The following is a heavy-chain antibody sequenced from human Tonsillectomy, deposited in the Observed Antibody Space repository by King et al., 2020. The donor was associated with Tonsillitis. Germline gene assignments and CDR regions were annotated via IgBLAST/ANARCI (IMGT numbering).Heavy chain of an antibody. Sequence: QLQESGPGLVKPSETLSLTCTVSGGSISNYYWSWIRQTPGKGLEWIGYIYYRGITNYNPSFKSRVTISLDTSQNQFSLNLSPGPAADTAVYYCARVKVATILNYYFYMDVWGKGTTVTVSS. CDR1: GGSISNYY. D-gene: IGHD5-12*01. CDR3: ARVKVATILNYYFYMDV. CDR2: IYYRGIT. J-gene: IGHJ6*03. V-gene: IGHV4-59*01.